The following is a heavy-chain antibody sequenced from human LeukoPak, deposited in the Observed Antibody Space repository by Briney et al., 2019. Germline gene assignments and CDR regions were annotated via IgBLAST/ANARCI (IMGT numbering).Heavy chain of an antibody. CDR3: ARDNSTVNFYWYFDL. V-gene: IGHV4-61*01. CDR2: IYYSGST. D-gene: IGHD2/OR15-2a*01. J-gene: IGHJ2*01. Sequence: SETLSPTCTVSGGSVSSGSYYWSWIRQPPGTGLEWIGYIYYSGSTNYNPSLKSRVTISVDTSKNQFSLKLSSVTAADTAVYYCARDNSTVNFYWYFDLWGRGTLVTVSS. CDR1: GGSVSSGSYY.